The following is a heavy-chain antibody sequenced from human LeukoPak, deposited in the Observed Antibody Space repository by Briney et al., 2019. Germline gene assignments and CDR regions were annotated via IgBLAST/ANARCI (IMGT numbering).Heavy chain of an antibody. V-gene: IGHV3-23*01. CDR2: ITGSGGGT. D-gene: IGHD3-10*01. CDR3: SKDLTSDFGGDLDP. J-gene: IGHJ5*02. CDR1: GITFSSYA. Sequence: GGSLRLSCAASGITFSSYAMIWVRQAPDKGLEWVAAITGSGGGTYYGDSAKGRFTISRDNSKNTLYLQMNSLRVEDAAVYYCSKDLTSDFGGDLDPWGQGTLVTVSS.